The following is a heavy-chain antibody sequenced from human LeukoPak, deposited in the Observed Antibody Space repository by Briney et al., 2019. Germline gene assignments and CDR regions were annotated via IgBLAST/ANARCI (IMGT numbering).Heavy chain of an antibody. V-gene: IGHV3-30*04. Sequence: GGSLRLSCVTSGFTFSSYAFHWVRQAPGKGLEWVATMSFDVNNKYYADSVRGRFTISRDNSKNTLYLQMNSLGAEDTAVYSCARGYCTSSSCYNDYWGQGTLVTVSS. J-gene: IGHJ4*02. CDR1: GFTFSSYA. CDR3: ARGYCTSSSCYNDY. D-gene: IGHD2-2*02. CDR2: MSFDVNNK.